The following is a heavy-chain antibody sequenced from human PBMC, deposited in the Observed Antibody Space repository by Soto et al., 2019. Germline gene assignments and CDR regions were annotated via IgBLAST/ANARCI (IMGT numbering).Heavy chain of an antibody. Sequence: QVRLQESGPGLLKPSETLSLTCTVSGGSINTFYWSWVRQPAGKGLEWIGRIFSSGSTSFNPSLESRAAMSVDTAKNHFSLNLSSVTAADMAVYYCAREGSYSAYNFAHGIQLWSFDFWGKGALVTVSS. D-gene: IGHD5-12*01. V-gene: IGHV4-4*07. CDR1: GGSINTFY. J-gene: IGHJ4*02. CDR2: IFSSGST. CDR3: AREGSYSAYNFAHGIQLWSFDF.